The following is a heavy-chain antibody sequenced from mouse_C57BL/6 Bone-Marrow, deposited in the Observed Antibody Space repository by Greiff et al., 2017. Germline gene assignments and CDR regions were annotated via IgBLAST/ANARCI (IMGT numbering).Heavy chain of an antibody. CDR3: ARSGPLGRSFDY. Sequence: QVQLQQPGAELVKPGASVKMSCKASGYTFTSYWITWVKQRPGQGLEWIGDIYPTSGRTNYNETFKSKAILTVDTSSNTAYMQLSSLTSEYAAVFYCARSGPLGRSFDYWGQGTTLTVSS. CDR2: IYPTSGRT. J-gene: IGHJ2*01. CDR1: GYTFTSYW. D-gene: IGHD4-1*01. V-gene: IGHV1-55*01.